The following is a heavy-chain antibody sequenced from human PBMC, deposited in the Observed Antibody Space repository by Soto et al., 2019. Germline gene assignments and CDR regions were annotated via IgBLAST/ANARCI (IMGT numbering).Heavy chain of an antibody. CDR1: GGTFSSFA. Sequence: QVQLVQSGAEVKKPGSSVKVTCKAYGGTFSSFAISWVRQAHGRGLEWMGGIIPIFGTANYAQKFQGRVTITADESTSTAYMELSSLRSEDTAVYYCARAVSGSYYFIDYWGQGTLVTVSS. J-gene: IGHJ4*02. CDR3: ARAVSGSYYFIDY. V-gene: IGHV1-69*12. D-gene: IGHD1-26*01. CDR2: IIPIFGTA.